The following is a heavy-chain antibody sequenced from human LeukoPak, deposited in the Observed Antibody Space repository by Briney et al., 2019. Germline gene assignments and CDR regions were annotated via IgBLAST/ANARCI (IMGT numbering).Heavy chain of an antibody. V-gene: IGHV3-23*01. CDR1: GFTFSDYA. CDR3: ARGVLGLKPLDY. J-gene: IGHJ4*02. CDR2: VSGGGGST. Sequence: GGSLRLSCAASGFTFSDYAMNWVRQAPGKGLEWVSTVSGGGGSTYYADSVRGRFTISRDISENTLSLQMNSLRADDTAVYYCARGVLGLKPLDYWGQGTLVTVSS. D-gene: IGHD1-26*01.